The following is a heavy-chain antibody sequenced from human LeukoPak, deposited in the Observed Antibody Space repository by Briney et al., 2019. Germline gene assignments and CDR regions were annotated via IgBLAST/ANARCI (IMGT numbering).Heavy chain of an antibody. CDR3: AKAWGDCSGGSCYSAYYDSSGHLNFDY. J-gene: IGHJ4*02. CDR1: GFTFSSYG. CDR2: IRYDGSNK. V-gene: IGHV3-30*02. D-gene: IGHD2-15*01. Sequence: PGGSLRLSSAASGFTFSSYGMHWVRQAPGKGLEWVAFIRYDGSNKYYADSVKGRFTIPRDNSKNTLYLQMNSLRAGDTAVYYCAKAWGDCSGGSCYSAYYDSSGHLNFDYWGQGTLVTVSS.